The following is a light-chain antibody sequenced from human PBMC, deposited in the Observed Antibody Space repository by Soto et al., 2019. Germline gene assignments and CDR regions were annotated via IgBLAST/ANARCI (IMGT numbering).Light chain of an antibody. CDR3: CSYASDGNNVV. J-gene: IGLJ2*01. V-gene: IGLV2-23*01. Sequence: QSALTQPASVSGSPGQSITISCTGTSSDVGSATLVSWYQQHPDKVPRLMIYDGSKRPSGVSNRFSGSKSGNTASLTIFGLQAEDEAVYYCCSYASDGNNVVFGGGTKLTVL. CDR2: DGS. CDR1: SSDVGSATL.